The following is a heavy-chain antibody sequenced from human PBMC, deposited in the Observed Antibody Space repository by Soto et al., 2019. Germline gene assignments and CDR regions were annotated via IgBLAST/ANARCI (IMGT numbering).Heavy chain of an antibody. D-gene: IGHD5-12*01. CDR3: VRHAQWIIRAY. J-gene: IGHJ4*02. Sequence: TLSLTCAVSGGSISSGGYSWSWIRQPPGKGLEWIGYIYHSGSTYYNPSLKSRVTISVDRSKNQFSLKLSSVTAADTAVYYCVRHAQWIIRAYWGQGSLVTVSS. CDR1: GGSISSGGYS. CDR2: IYHSGST. V-gene: IGHV4-30-2*01.